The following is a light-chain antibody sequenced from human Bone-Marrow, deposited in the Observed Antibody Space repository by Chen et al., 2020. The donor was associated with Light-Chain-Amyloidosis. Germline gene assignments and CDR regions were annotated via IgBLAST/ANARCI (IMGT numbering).Light chain of an antibody. J-gene: IGLJ1*01. Sequence: SYVLTQPPSVSVAPGQTAMIPCGGYNIGSKSVHWYQQKPGQAPVLVVFDDSDRPSGIPERLSGSNSENTATLTISRVEAGDEADYYCQVWDSSSDPPYVFGTGTKVTVL. V-gene: IGLV3-21*02. CDR3: QVWDSSSDPPYV. CDR2: DDS. CDR1: NIGSKS.